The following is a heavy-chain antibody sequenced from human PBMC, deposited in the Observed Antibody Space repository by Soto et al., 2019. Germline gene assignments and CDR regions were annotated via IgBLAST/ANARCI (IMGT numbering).Heavy chain of an antibody. CDR3: ARVGVWELLPLPYYYCMDV. CDR2: ISAYNGNT. J-gene: IGHJ6*02. CDR1: GYTFNSYV. V-gene: IGHV1-18*01. D-gene: IGHD1-26*01. Sequence: ASVKISCKASGYTFNSYVIGWVRKAPGQGLEWMGWISAYNGNTNYAQKLQGRVTITADESTSTAYMELSSLRSEDTAVYYCARVGVWELLPLPYYYCMDVWGQGTTVTVSS.